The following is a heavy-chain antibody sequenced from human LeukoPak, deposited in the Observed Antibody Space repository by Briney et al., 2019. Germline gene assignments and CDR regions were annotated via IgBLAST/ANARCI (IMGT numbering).Heavy chain of an antibody. CDR2: INHSGST. Sequence: SSETLSLTCAVYGGSFSDYYRSWIRQPPGKGLEWIGEINHSGSTNYNPSLKSRVTISVDTSKNQFSLKLSSVTAADTAVYYCARGRWLRLAYYYGMDVWGKGTTVTVSS. J-gene: IGHJ6*04. V-gene: IGHV4-34*01. CDR1: GGSFSDYY. CDR3: ARGRWLRLAYYYGMDV. D-gene: IGHD5-12*01.